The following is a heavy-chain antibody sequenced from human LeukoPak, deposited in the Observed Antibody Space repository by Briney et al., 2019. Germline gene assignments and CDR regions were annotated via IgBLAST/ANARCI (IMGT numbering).Heavy chain of an antibody. J-gene: IGHJ3*02. V-gene: IGHV3-9*01. D-gene: IGHD6-13*01. CDR2: IRWNSGSI. Sequence: GRSLRLSCAASGFTFDDYAMHWVRQAPGKGLEWVSGIRWNSGSIGYADSVKGRFTISRDNAKNSLYLQMNSLRAEDTALYYCAKSTEGSSWYIAFDIWGQGTMVTVSS. CDR1: GFTFDDYA. CDR3: AKSTEGSSWYIAFDI.